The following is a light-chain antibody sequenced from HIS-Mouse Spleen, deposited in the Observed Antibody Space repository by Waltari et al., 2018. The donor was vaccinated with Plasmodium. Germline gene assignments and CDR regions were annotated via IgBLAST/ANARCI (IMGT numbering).Light chain of an antibody. CDR2: EVS. CDR3: SSYAGSNNLV. J-gene: IGLJ2*01. CDR1: SSDVGGYNY. V-gene: IGLV2-8*01. Sequence: QSALTQPPSASGSPGQSVTIPCPGTSSDVGGYNYVSWYQQHPGKAPKRKIYEVSKRPSGVPDRFSVSKSGNTASLTVSGLQAEDEADYYCSSYAGSNNLVFGGGTKLTVL.